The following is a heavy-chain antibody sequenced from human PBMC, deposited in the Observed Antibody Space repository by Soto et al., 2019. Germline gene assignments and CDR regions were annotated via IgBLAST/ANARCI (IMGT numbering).Heavy chain of an antibody. CDR2: IWSDVTNK. J-gene: IGHJ4*02. CDR1: GFTFSSYD. D-gene: IGHD2-15*01. V-gene: IGHV3-33*01. CDR3: ATGYSYYFDY. Sequence: QVQLVESGGGVVQPGRSLRLSCAASGFTFSSYDVHWVRQAPGKGLEWVALIWSDVTNKYYADSVKGRFTISRDNSKNTLYLQMNSLRAEDTAVYYCATGYSYYFDYWGQGTLVTVSS.